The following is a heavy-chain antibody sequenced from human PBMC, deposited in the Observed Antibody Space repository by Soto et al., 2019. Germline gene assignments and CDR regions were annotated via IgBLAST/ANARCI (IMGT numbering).Heavy chain of an antibody. D-gene: IGHD1-26*01. CDR3: GKGRSYYYYYGVDV. J-gene: IGHJ6*02. CDR1: GFTLRICA. Sequence: GGSLRLSCAASGFTLRICAMGGARQAPGKGLEWVSDIIDSGGSTYYADAVKGRFTISRDNSKSTLYLQMNSLRAEDTAVYYCGKGRSYYYYYGVDVWGQGTTVTVSS. CDR2: IIDSGGST. V-gene: IGHV3-23*01.